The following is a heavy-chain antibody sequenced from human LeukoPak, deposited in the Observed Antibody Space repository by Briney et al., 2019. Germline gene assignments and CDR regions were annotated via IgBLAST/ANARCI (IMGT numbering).Heavy chain of an antibody. CDR2: INWDGGST. D-gene: IGHD2-21*02. J-gene: IGHJ4*02. Sequence: ETGGSLRLSCAASGFSFDDYTMHWVRQAPGKGLEWVSLINWDGGSTYYADSVEGRFTISRDNSKNSLYLQMNSLRTEDTALYYCAKDLSVVVTAIGFDYWGQGTLVTVSS. V-gene: IGHV3-43*01. CDR1: GFSFDDYT. CDR3: AKDLSVVVTAIGFDY.